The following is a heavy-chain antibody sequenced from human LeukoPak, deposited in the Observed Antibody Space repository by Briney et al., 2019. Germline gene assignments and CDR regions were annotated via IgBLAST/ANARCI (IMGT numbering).Heavy chain of an antibody. CDR1: GGSISSYY. Sequence: SSETLSLTCTVSGGSISSYYWSWIRQPPGKGLEWIGYIYYSGSTNYNPSLKSRVTISVDTSKNQFSLKQSSVTAADTAVYYCAREKLFGFDYWGQGTLVTVSS. CDR2: IYYSGST. J-gene: IGHJ4*02. CDR3: AREKLFGFDY. D-gene: IGHD3-16*01. V-gene: IGHV4-59*01.